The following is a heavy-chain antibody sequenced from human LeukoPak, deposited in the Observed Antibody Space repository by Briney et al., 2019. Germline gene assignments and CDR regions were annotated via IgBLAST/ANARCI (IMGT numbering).Heavy chain of an antibody. CDR3: AKDLSNPYKYYGMDV. CDR2: ISGSGASS. Sequence: QTGGSLRLSCAASGFTFSSCAMSWVRQAPGKGLEWVSVISGSGASSYYADSVKGRFTISRDNSKNTLYLQMSSLRAEDTAVYSCAKDLSNPYKYYGMDVWGQGTTVTVSS. CDR1: GFTFSSCA. V-gene: IGHV3-23*01. D-gene: IGHD4-11*01. J-gene: IGHJ6*02.